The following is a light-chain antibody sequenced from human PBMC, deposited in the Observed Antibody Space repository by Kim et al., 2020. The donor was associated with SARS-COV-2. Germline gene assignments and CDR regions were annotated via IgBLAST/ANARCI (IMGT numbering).Light chain of an antibody. V-gene: IGKV4-1*01. CDR2: WAS. CDR1: QSVLYSSNNKNY. Sequence: DIVMTQSPDSLAVSLGERATINCKSSQSVLYSSNNKNYVAWYQHKPGQPPKLLIYWASTRESGVPDRFSGSGSGTDFTLTISRLQAEDVAVYYCQQYYSAPDTFGQGTKLEI. CDR3: QQYYSAPDT. J-gene: IGKJ2*01.